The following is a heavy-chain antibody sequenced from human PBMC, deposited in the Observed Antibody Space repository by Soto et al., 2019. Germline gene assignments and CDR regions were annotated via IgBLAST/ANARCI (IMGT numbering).Heavy chain of an antibody. D-gene: IGHD3-22*01. V-gene: IGHV3-30*03. Sequence: GGSLRLSCAAAGFTFSSYCMHWVRQAPGKGLEWVAVISYDGSNKYYADSVKGRFTISRENSKNTLYLQMNSLRAEDTAVYYCAADDSSGSPPVDYWGQGTLVHVSS. J-gene: IGHJ4*02. CDR1: GFTFSSYC. CDR3: AADDSSGSPPVDY. CDR2: ISYDGSNK.